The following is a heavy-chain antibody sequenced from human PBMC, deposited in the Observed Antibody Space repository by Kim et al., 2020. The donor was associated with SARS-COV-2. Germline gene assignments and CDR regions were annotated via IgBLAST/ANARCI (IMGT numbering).Heavy chain of an antibody. D-gene: IGHD2-2*03. CDR2: INHSGST. Sequence: SESLSLTCAVYGGSFSGSYWSWIRQPPGKGLEWIGAINHSGSTDYNPSLKSRVTISADTSKNQFSLRLSSVTAADTAVYYCARNGFCSSARCYVWFVPRGQGSLGTVS. J-gene: IGHJ5*02. CDR1: GGSFSGSY. V-gene: IGHV4-34*01. CDR3: ARNGFCSSARCYVWFVP.